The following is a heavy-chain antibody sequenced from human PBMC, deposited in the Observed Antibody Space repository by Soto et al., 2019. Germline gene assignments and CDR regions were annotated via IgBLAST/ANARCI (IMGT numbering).Heavy chain of an antibody. CDR1: GFSISSSA. CDR3: AKNDWSVCSLCGF. J-gene: IGHJ1*01. V-gene: IGHV3-23*04. D-gene: IGHD3-3*01. Sequence: EVQLVESGGGLVQPGGSLRLSCTVSGFSISSSAFSWVRQTPGKGLEWVSSSSGGGGPTHYADSVKGRFTISRDNSKNTLYLQINSLRAEDTAVYYCAKNDWSVCSLCGFWGRGTLVSVSS. CDR2: SSGGGGPT.